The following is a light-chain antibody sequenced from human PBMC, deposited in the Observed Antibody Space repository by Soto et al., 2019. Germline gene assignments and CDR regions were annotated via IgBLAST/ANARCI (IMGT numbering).Light chain of an antibody. J-gene: IGLJ2*01. CDR1: SSDVGSYNL. CDR2: EVN. V-gene: IGLV2-23*02. Sequence: QSALTQPASVSGSPGQSITISCTGTSSDVGSYNLVSWYQQYPGKAPKLTIYEVNKRPSGVPNRFSGSKSGNAASLTISGLQTEDEADYYCCSYAGSNTGVFGGGTQLTVL. CDR3: CSYAGSNTGV.